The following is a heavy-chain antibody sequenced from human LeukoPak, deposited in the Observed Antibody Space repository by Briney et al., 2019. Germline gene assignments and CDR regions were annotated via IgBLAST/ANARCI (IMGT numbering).Heavy chain of an antibody. CDR3: ARDLELERNRWNYFES. Sequence: PSETLSLTCTVSGGSISSFFWSWIRQPPGKGLEWIGPIHYSGDSKYNPSLKSRVSLSIDMSKEQFSLRLSSVTAADTAVYYCARDLELERNRWNYFESWGQGTLVTVSS. CDR1: GGSISSFF. J-gene: IGHJ4*02. D-gene: IGHD1-1*01. CDR2: IHYSGDS. V-gene: IGHV4-59*01.